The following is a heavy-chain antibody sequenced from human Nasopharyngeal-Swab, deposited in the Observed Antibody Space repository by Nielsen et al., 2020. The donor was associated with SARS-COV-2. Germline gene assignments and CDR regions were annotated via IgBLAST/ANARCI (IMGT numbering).Heavy chain of an antibody. Sequence: SETLSLTCTVSGGSISSSSYYWGWIRQPPGKGLEWIGSIYYSGSTYYNPSLKSRVTISVDTSKNQFSLKLSYVTAADTAVYYCAAPYYYDSSGYYNHGFDYWGQGTLVTVSS. CDR1: GGSISSSSYY. CDR2: IYYSGST. J-gene: IGHJ4*02. D-gene: IGHD3-22*01. CDR3: AAPYYYDSSGYYNHGFDY. V-gene: IGHV4-39*01.